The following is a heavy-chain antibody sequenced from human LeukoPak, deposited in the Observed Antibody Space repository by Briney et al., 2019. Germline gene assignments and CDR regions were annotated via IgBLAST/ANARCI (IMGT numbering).Heavy chain of an antibody. J-gene: IGHJ4*02. CDR3: AREGVDIVTYDY. D-gene: IGHD5-12*01. CDR2: IKQDGSEK. Sequence: GGSLRLSCAASGFTFSRYWMSWVRQAPGKWLEWVANIKQDGSEKYYVNSVKGRFTISRDNAKNSVYLQMNSLRVEDTAIYYCAREGVDIVTYDYWGQGTLVTVSS. CDR1: GFTFSRYW. V-gene: IGHV3-7*03.